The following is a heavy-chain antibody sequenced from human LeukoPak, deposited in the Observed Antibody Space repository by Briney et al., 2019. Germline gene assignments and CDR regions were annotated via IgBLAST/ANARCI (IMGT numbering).Heavy chain of an antibody. CDR3: ARGHTAMVIGY. D-gene: IGHD5-18*01. CDR1: GYTFTSYY. J-gene: IGHJ4*02. CDR2: INPSGGST. V-gene: IGHV1-46*01. Sequence: GASVKVSCKASGYTFTSYYMHWVRQAPGQGLEWMGMINPSGGSTSYAQKFQGRVTMTRDMSTSTVYMELSSLRSEDTAVYYCARGHTAMVIGYWGQGTLVTVSS.